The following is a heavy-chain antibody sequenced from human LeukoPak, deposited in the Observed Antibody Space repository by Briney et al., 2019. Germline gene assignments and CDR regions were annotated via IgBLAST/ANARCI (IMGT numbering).Heavy chain of an antibody. J-gene: IGHJ4*02. D-gene: IGHD4-17*01. CDR3: ALRLRRGGFY. V-gene: IGHV3-30-3*01. CDR1: GFTFSSYA. Sequence: GRSLRLSCAASGFTFSSYAMHWVRQAPGKGLEWVAVISYDGSNKYYADSVKGRFTISRDNSKNTLYLQMNSLRAEDTAVYYCALRLRRGGFYWGQGTLVTVSS. CDR2: ISYDGSNK.